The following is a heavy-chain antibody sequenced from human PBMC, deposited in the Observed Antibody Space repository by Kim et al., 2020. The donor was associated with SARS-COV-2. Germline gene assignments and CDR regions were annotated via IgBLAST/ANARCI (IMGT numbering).Heavy chain of an antibody. CDR3: ARSVATGGLGWYYYYYMDV. J-gene: IGHJ6*03. CDR2: IYYSGST. D-gene: IGHD5-12*01. V-gene: IGHV4-59*01. CDR1: GGSISSYY. Sequence: SETLSLTCTVSGGSISSYYWSWIRQPPGKGLEWIGYIYYSGSTNYNPSLKSRVTISVDTSKNQFSLKLSSVTAADTAVYYCARSVATGGLGWYYYYYMDVWGKGTTVTVSS.